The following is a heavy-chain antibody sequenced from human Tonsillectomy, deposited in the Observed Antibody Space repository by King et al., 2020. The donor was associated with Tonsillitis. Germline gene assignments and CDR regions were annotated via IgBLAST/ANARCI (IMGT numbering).Heavy chain of an antibody. V-gene: IGHV3-9*01. CDR2: ISWNSGSI. Sequence: VQLVESGGGLVQPGRSLRLSCAVSGFSFDDYAMHWVRQAPGKGLEWVSGISWNSGSIGYADSVRGRFTISRDNAKNSLFLQMNSLRAEDTALYYCARDSCSSTSCHLSYYFYYAMDVWGQGTTVTVSS. CDR3: ARDSCSSTSCHLSYYFYYAMDV. D-gene: IGHD2-2*01. J-gene: IGHJ6*02. CDR1: GFSFDDYA.